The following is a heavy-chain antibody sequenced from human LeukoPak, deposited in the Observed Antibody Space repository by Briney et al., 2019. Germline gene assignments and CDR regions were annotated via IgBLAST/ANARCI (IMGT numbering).Heavy chain of an antibody. CDR2: ISNTGST. J-gene: IGHJ6*02. CDR3: GTGDMHPRDRFGMDV. CDR1: GGSITSYY. Sequence: ASETLSLTCTVSGGSITSYYWSWIRLPPGNGLEWIGYISNTGSTDYVPSIKSRATISVDKSKNQFSLKLSYVTAADTAVYYCGTGDMHPRDRFGMDVWGQGTTVTVSS. D-gene: IGHD2-21*02. V-gene: IGHV4-59*08.